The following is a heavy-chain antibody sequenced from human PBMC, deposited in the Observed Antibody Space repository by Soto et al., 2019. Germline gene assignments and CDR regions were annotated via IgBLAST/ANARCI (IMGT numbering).Heavy chain of an antibody. V-gene: IGHV3-30*18. Sequence: SXRLSCAASGFTFSSYGMHWVRQAPGKGLEWVAVTSYDGSNKYYADSVKGRLTISRDNSKNTLYLQMNSMRAEDTAVYYCAKPRFLEWLSHFDSWGQGTLVTVSS. J-gene: IGHJ4*02. CDR2: TSYDGSNK. CDR1: GFTFSSYG. CDR3: AKPRFLEWLSHFDS. D-gene: IGHD3-3*01.